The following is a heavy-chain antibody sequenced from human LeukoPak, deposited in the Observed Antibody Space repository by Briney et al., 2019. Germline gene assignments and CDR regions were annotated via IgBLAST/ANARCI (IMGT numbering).Heavy chain of an antibody. Sequence: PGGSLRLSCAASGFTFSSYSMNWVRQAPGKGLEWVSYISSSSSTIYYADSVKGRFTISRDNAKNSLYLQMNSLRAEDTAVYYCARGPPYGGYGFDYWGQGTLVTVSS. V-gene: IGHV3-48*04. D-gene: IGHD5-12*01. J-gene: IGHJ4*02. CDR3: ARGPPYGGYGFDY. CDR2: ISSSSSTI. CDR1: GFTFSSYS.